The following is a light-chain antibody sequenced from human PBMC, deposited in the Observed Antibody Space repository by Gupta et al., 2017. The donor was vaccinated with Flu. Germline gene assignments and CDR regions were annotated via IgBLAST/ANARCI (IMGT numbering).Light chain of an antibody. Sequence: IVLTHSPATLSLSPGERATLSCRASQSVSTNLAWYQQKPGQPPRLIIYDAASGANGVPDRFSGSGCGTDFTLTSSRREYEDVAIYYGQQRIPLWTFGQGTKVEIK. CDR3: QQRIPLWT. CDR2: DAA. CDR1: QSVSTN. J-gene: IGKJ1*01. V-gene: IGKV3-11*01.